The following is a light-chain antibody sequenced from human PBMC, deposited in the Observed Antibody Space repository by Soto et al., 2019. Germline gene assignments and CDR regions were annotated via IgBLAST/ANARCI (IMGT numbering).Light chain of an antibody. CDR2: EGD. V-gene: IGLV2-23*01. CDR3: YSYAGRSNWV. CDR1: SSVIGNHNL. Sequence: QSALTQPASVSGSPGQSITISCTGTSSVIGNHNLVSWYQQHPGEAPKLILFEGDQRPSGVSQRFSASKSDNTASLIISGLQAEDEAEYYCYSYAGRSNWVFGGGTKLTVL. J-gene: IGLJ3*02.